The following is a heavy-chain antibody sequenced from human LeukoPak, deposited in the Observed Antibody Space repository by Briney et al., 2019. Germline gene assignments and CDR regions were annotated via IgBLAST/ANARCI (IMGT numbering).Heavy chain of an antibody. V-gene: IGHV1-18*01. J-gene: IGHJ5*02. CDR3: ARDYDFSGFDP. Sequence: ASVKVSCKASGYTFINYGISWVRQAPGQGLKWMGWISSYNGNTIYAQKLQGRVTMTTDTSTSTAYMELRSLRSDDTAVYYCARDYDFSGFDPWGQGTLVTVSS. D-gene: IGHD3-3*01. CDR2: ISSYNGNT. CDR1: GYTFINYG.